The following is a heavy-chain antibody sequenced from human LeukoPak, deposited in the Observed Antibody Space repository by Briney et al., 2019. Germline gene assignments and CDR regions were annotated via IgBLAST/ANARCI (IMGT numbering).Heavy chain of an antibody. Sequence: SETLSLTCTVSGGSISSYYWSWLRQPPGKGLEWIGYIYYSGSTNYNPSLKSRVTISVDTSKNQFSLKLSSVTAADTAVYYCARGYYYDSSGYGHWGQGTLVTVSS. CDR1: GGSISSYY. D-gene: IGHD3-22*01. CDR2: IYYSGST. J-gene: IGHJ1*01. V-gene: IGHV4-59*01. CDR3: ARGYYYDSSGYGH.